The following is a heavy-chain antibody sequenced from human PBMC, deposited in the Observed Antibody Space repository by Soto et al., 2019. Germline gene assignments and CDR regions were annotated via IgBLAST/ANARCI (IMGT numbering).Heavy chain of an antibody. CDR2: IYYSGST. J-gene: IGHJ5*02. CDR1: CGSISSSSYF. V-gene: IGHV4-39*01. D-gene: IGHD2-21*02. CDR3: ARHPSDFWFDP. Sequence: QLQLQESGPGLVKPAETLSLTCSVSCGSISSSSYFWGWIRQPPGKGLAWIGSIYYSGSTYYTPSLKSRVTVSVDTSKNQFSLKLSSVTAADTAVYYCARHPSDFWFDPWGQGTLVTVSS.